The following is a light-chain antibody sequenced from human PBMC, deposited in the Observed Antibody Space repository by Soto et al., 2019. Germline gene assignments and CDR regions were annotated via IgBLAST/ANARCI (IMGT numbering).Light chain of an antibody. CDR1: SSDVGSYNL. J-gene: IGLJ1*01. Sequence: QSVLNRAASVSRSPGQSLPISCNGTSSDVGSYNLVSWYQQHPGKAPKLMIYEVSKRPSGVSNRFSGSKSGNTASLTISGLQAEDEADYYCCSYAGSSTFVYVFGTGTKVTVL. V-gene: IGLV2-23*02. CDR2: EVS. CDR3: CSYAGSSTFVYV.